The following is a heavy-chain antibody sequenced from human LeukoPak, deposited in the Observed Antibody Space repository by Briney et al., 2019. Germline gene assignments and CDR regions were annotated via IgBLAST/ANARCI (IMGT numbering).Heavy chain of an antibody. CDR2: IYSGGST. D-gene: IGHD3-10*01. CDR1: GFTVSSNY. V-gene: IGHV3-53*01. Sequence: GGSLRLSRAASGFTVSSNYMSWVRQAPGKGLEWVSVIYSGGSTYYADSVKGRFTISRDNSKSTLYLQMNSLRAEDTAVYYCASDNYYGDAFDIWGQGTMVTVSS. J-gene: IGHJ3*02. CDR3: ASDNYYGDAFDI.